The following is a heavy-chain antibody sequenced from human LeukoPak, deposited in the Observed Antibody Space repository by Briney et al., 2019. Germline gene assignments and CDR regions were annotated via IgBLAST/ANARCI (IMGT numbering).Heavy chain of an antibody. CDR2: ISSSGTII. J-gene: IGHJ4*02. V-gene: IGHV3-48*01. D-gene: IGHD6-13*01. CDR1: GFTFSSYA. Sequence: PGGSLRLSCAASGFTFSSYAMNWVRQAPGKGLEWVSFISSSGTIIHYADSVKGRFTISRDNAKNSLYLQMNSLRVEDTAVYYCARGQLAADFDHWGQGTLVTVSS. CDR3: ARGQLAADFDH.